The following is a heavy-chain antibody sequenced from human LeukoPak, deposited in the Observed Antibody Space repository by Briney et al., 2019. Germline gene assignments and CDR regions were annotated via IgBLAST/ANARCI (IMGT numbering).Heavy chain of an antibody. CDR1: GGSISSGGYS. Sequence: SQTLSLTCAVSGGSISSGGYSWSWIRQPPGKGLEWIGYIYHSGGTYYNPSLKSRVTISVDRSKNQFSLKLSSVTAADTAVYYCARAQEGYYYDSSGRRGAFDIWGQGTMVTVSS. CDR2: IYHSGGT. V-gene: IGHV4-30-2*01. J-gene: IGHJ3*02. D-gene: IGHD3-22*01. CDR3: ARAQEGYYYDSSGRRGAFDI.